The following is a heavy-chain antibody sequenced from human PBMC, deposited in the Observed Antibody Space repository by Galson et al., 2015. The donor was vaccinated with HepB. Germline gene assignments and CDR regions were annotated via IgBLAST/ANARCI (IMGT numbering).Heavy chain of an antibody. CDR2: ISGGGERT. Sequence: SLRLSCAASRFTFGSYAMTWVRQAPGKGLEWVSVISGGGERTNYADSVRGRFTIPRDNSQNTLYLQMNSLRAEDTALYYCARKATASAWRMDVWGQGTTVTVSS. CDR3: ARKATASAWRMDV. D-gene: IGHD1-14*01. V-gene: IGHV3-23*01. J-gene: IGHJ6*02. CDR1: RFTFGSYA.